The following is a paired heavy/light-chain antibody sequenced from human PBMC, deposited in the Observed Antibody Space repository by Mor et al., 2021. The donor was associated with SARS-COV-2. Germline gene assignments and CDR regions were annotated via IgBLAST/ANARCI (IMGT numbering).Light chain of an antibody. Sequence: DIQMTQSPSAMSASVGDRVTITCRASQGISNYLAWFQQKPGKVPKRLIYAASSLQSGVPSRFSGSGSGTEFTLTISSLQPEDFATYYCLQHNSYPLTFGGGTKVQIK. CDR1: QGISNY. J-gene: IGKJ4*01. V-gene: IGKV1-17*03. CDR3: LQHNSYPLT. CDR2: AAS.
Heavy chain of an antibody. V-gene: IGHV3-7*01. J-gene: IGHJ3*02. CDR1: GLTFSSSW. CDR3: ATTESLLHVGAFDI. D-gene: IGHD3-3*01. CDR2: IKQDGSDK. Sequence: EVQLVESGGGLVQPGGSLRLSCAASGLTFSSSWMSWVRQAPGKGLEWVANIKQDGSDKYYVDSVRGRFTISRDNAKNSLYLQMNSLRAEDTAVYYCATTESLLHVGAFDIWGQGTMVTVSS.